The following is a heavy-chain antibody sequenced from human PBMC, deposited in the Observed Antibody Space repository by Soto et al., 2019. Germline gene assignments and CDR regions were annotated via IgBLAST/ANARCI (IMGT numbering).Heavy chain of an antibody. CDR2: IYSKAGPI. J-gene: IGHJ4*02. CDR3: AKDIGFDMDY. CDR1: GYTFNDFG. V-gene: IGHV1-18*01. Sequence: QVQLVQSGAEVQKPGASVKVSCKTSGYTFNDFGITWVRQAPGLGLEWRGWIYSKAGPITFAPKFQARVIMTTDTSTRTAYMEWTSLTFDNSAVYFCAKDIGFDMDYWGQGTLVTVS. D-gene: IGHD5-12*01.